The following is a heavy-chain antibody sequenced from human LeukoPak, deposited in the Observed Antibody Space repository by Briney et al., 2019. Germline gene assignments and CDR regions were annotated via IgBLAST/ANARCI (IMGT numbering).Heavy chain of an antibody. V-gene: IGHV3-30-3*01. J-gene: IGHJ4*02. CDR3: ASLRVREDQLDY. D-gene: IGHD3-10*01. Sequence: GGSLRLSCAASGFTFSSYAMHWVRQAPGKGLEWVAVISYDGSNKYYADSVKGRFTISRDNAKNSLYLQMNSLRAEDTAVYYCASLRVREDQLDYWGQGTLVTVSS. CDR1: GFTFSSYA. CDR2: ISYDGSNK.